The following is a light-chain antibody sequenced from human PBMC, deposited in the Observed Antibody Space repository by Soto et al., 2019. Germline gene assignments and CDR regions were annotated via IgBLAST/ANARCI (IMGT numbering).Light chain of an antibody. CDR3: QQCYWHWT. V-gene: IGKV1-5*03. J-gene: IGKJ1*01. CDR1: QMIYTW. CDR2: EAS. Sequence: DIQMTQSPSTLSASVGDSVTITCRASQMIYTWLAWYQQRPGKAPKLLIYEASSLDVGVPSRFSGSGSGTEFTLTISSLQPDDFATYYCQQCYWHWTFGQGTKVDIK.